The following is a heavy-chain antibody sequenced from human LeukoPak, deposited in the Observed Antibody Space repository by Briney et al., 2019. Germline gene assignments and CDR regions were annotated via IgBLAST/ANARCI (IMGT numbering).Heavy chain of an antibody. V-gene: IGHV1-46*01. J-gene: IGHJ6*03. CDR3: ARDYYYGSGSYSAYYYMDV. CDR2: INPSGGST. Sequence: GASVKVSCKASGYTFTSYYMHWVRQAPGQGLEWMGIINPSGGSTSYAQKFQGRVTMTRDMSTSTVYMELSSLRSEDTAVYYCARDYYYGSGSYSAYYYMDVWGKGTTVTVSS. D-gene: IGHD3-10*01. CDR1: GYTFTSYY.